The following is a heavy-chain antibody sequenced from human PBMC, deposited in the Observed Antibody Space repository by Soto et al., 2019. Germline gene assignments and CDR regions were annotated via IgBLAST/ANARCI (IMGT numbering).Heavy chain of an antibody. D-gene: IGHD3-22*01. Sequence: SAKVSCKASGYTFTGYYMHWVRQAPGQGLEWMGWINPNSGGTNYSQKFQGRVTMTRDTSISTAYMELSRLRSDETAVYYCARDRYYYDSSGYYVVSVYGMDVWGQGTTVTVSS. V-gene: IGHV1-2*02. CDR3: ARDRYYYDSSGYYVVSVYGMDV. CDR2: INPNSGGT. CDR1: GYTFTGYY. J-gene: IGHJ6*02.